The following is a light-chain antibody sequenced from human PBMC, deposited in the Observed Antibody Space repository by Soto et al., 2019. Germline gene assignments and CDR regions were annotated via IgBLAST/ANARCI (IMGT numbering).Light chain of an antibody. CDR2: EVS. CDR1: SSDVGNYNL. Sequence: QSALTQPASVSGSPGQSITISCTGTSSDVGNYNLVSWYQQYPGKAPKLMIYEVSKRPSGVSNRFSGSKSGNTASLTISGLQAEDEADYYCCSYAGSRIHVVIGGGTQLT. V-gene: IGLV2-23*02. J-gene: IGLJ2*01. CDR3: CSYAGSRIHVV.